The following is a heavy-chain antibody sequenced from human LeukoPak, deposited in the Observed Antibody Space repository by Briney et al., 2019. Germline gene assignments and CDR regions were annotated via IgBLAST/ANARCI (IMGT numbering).Heavy chain of an antibody. CDR2: VIDGKTI. J-gene: IGHJ4*02. CDR3: ASLWELIGS. Sequence: PVQPLDSPSVVIDGKTIHYADSVKGRFTISRDNAKNSVYLQMNSLRVEGTAIYYCASLWELIGSCGQGNRVTVSS. V-gene: IGHV3-69-1*02. D-gene: IGHD1-26*01.